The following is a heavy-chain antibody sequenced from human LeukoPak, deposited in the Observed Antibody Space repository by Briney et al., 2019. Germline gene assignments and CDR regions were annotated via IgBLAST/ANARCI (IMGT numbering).Heavy chain of an antibody. V-gene: IGHV4-34*01. D-gene: IGHD6-13*01. J-gene: IGHJ2*01. CDR2: INHSGST. CDR1: GGSFSGYY. Sequence: SETLSLTCAVYGGSFSGYYWSWIRQPPGKGLEWIGEINHSGSTNYNPSLKSRVTISVDTSENQFSLKLSSVTAADTAVYYCARVYYNNSYDYWYFDLWGRGTLVTVSS. CDR3: ARVYYNNSYDYWYFDL.